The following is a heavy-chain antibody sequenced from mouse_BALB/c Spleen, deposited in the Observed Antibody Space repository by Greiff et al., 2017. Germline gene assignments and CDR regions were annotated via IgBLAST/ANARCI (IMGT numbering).Heavy chain of an antibody. CDR3: AKGDGNYLYYFDY. V-gene: IGHV3-2*02. CDR1: GYSITSDYA. CDR2: ISYSGST. D-gene: IGHD2-1*01. J-gene: IGHJ2*01. Sequence: EVQLQESGPGLVKPSQSLSLTCTVTGYSITSDYAWNWIRQFPGNKLEWMGYISYSGSTSYNPSLKSRISITRDTSKNQFFLQLNSVTTEDTATYYCAKGDGNYLYYFDYWGQGTTLTVSS.